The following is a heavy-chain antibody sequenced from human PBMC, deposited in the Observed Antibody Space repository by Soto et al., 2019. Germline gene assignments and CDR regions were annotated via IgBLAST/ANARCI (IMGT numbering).Heavy chain of an antibody. Sequence: PGGSLRLSCVASGFNFKAYGMHWVRQAPGKGLEWVAVISTDGTNQHHADSVKGRFTISRDNFKNTLYLQMNSLRPEDTATYFCARDIGFDYVNWGQGTLVTVSS. V-gene: IGHV3-30-3*01. J-gene: IGHJ4*02. CDR2: ISTDGTNQ. CDR1: GFNFKAYG. D-gene: IGHD5-12*01. CDR3: ARDIGFDYVN.